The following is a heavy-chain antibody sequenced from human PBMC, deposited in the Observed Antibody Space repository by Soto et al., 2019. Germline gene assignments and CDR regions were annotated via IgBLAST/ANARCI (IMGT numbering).Heavy chain of an antibody. CDR3: ATLQLGREEVFDS. CDR1: GFTFSTYA. D-gene: IGHD1-1*01. Sequence: EVQLLESGGGLVQPGGSLRLSCAASGFTFSTYAMGWVRQAPGKGLEWVSTISGSGTSTYYSDAVKGRFTISRDNAKNTLYLQMNSLRDEDTAVYYCATLQLGREEVFDSWGQGTLVTVSS. J-gene: IGHJ4*02. CDR2: ISGSGTST. V-gene: IGHV3-23*01.